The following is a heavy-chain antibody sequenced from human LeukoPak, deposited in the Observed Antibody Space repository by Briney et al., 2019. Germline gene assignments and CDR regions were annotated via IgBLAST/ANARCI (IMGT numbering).Heavy chain of an antibody. V-gene: IGHV3-23*01. CDR2: ISGSGGST. J-gene: IGHJ4*02. Sequence: GGSLRLSCAASGFTFSSYAMSWVRQAPGKGQEWVSAISGSGGSTYYADSVKGRFTISRDNSKNTLYLQMNSLRAEDTAVYYCAKTKISSGYLPRDWGQGTLVTVSS. CDR3: AKTKISSGYLPRD. D-gene: IGHD3-22*01. CDR1: GFTFSSYA.